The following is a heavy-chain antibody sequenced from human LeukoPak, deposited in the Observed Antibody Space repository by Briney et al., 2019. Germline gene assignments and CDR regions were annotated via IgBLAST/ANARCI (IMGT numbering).Heavy chain of an antibody. Sequence: SETLSLTCTVSGGSISSGDYYWSWIRQPPGKGLEWIGYTYYSGSTYYNPSLKSRVTISVDTSKNQFSLKLSSVTAADTAVYYCASNDYGDYGGCFDYWGQGTLVTVSS. CDR2: TYYSGST. J-gene: IGHJ4*02. CDR3: ASNDYGDYGGCFDY. D-gene: IGHD4-17*01. CDR1: GGSISSGDYY. V-gene: IGHV4-30-4*01.